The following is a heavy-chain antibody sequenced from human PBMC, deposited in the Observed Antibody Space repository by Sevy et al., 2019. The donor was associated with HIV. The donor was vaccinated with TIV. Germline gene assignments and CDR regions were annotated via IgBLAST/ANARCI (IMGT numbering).Heavy chain of an antibody. D-gene: IGHD3-22*01. Sequence: SETLSLTCAVYGGSFSGYYWSWIRQPPGKGLEWIGEISHSGSTNYNPSLKSRVTISVDTSKNQFSLKLSSVTAADTAVYYCARAHGSSGYWYDYYYYGMDVWGHGTTVTVSS. CDR1: GGSFSGYY. J-gene: IGHJ6*02. CDR2: ISHSGST. CDR3: ARAHGSSGYWYDYYYYGMDV. V-gene: IGHV4-34*01.